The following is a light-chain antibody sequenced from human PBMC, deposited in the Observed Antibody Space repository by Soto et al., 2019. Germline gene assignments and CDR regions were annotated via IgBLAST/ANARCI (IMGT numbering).Light chain of an antibody. V-gene: IGLV2-14*01. CDR2: EVN. Sequence: QSAPTQPASVTGTPGQSITISCTGTSSDVGAYTSVSWYPHHPDTAPKVRIYEVNKRPSGVSLRFSGSKSGNTASLTIYGFHADGEAHYYCHSFISDNSSYVCGSGTKV. J-gene: IGLJ1*01. CDR3: HSFISDNSSYV. CDR1: SSDVGAYTS.